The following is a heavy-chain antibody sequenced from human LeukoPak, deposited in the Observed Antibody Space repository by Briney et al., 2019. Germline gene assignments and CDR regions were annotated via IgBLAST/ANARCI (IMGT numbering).Heavy chain of an antibody. D-gene: IGHD3/OR15-3a*01. V-gene: IGHV4-61*02. CDR3: ARDLRYWTSYMDV. Sequence: SQTLSLTCTVSGGSINSGSYYSSWIRQPAGKGLEWIGRIYTSDNTNYNPALKSRVTISVDTSKTQFSLKLSSVTATDTAVYYCARDLRYWTSYMDVWGKGTTVTVSS. CDR1: GGSINSGSYY. CDR2: IYTSDNT. J-gene: IGHJ6*03.